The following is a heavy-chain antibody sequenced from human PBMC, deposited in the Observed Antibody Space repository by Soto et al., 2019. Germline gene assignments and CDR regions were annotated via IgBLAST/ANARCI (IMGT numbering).Heavy chain of an antibody. J-gene: IGHJ4*02. CDR1: GGTFSSYA. CDR2: IIPIFGTA. Sequence: QVQLVQSGAEVKKPGSSVKVSCKASGGTFSSYAISWVRQAPGQGLEWMGGIIPIFGTANYAQKFQGRVRITADESTSTAYIELSSLRSEDTAVYYCAIDRFDSVEMATVEFDSWGQGTLVTVSS. D-gene: IGHD4-4*01. CDR3: AIDRFDSVEMATVEFDS. V-gene: IGHV1-69*01.